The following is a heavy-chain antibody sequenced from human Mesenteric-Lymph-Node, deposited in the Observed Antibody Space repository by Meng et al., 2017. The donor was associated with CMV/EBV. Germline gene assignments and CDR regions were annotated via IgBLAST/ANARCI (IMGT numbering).Heavy chain of an antibody. J-gene: IGHJ5*02. V-gene: IGHV1-2*06. CDR1: GYSFTSYG. CDR2: INPNSGGT. CDR3: ARRPFRGADVTNDL. Sequence: ASGYSFTSYGVSWVRQAHGQGLEWMGRINPNSGGTNYAQKFQGRVIITRDTSVSTAYLELSRVKSDDTAIYYCARRPFRGADVTNDLWGQGTLVTVSS. D-gene: IGHD3-10*01.